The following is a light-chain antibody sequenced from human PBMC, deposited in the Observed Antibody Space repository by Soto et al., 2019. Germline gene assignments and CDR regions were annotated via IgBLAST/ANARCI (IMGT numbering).Light chain of an antibody. Sequence: EIVMTQSPVTLSVSPGERATLSCRASQSVRSNLAWYQQKPGQAPSLLIYGAFTRATGIPTRFSGTGSGTEFTLTISSLQSEDFAVYHCQQYNNWPPTFGQGTRLEIK. J-gene: IGKJ5*01. CDR2: GAF. CDR3: QQYNNWPPT. CDR1: QSVRSN. V-gene: IGKV3-15*01.